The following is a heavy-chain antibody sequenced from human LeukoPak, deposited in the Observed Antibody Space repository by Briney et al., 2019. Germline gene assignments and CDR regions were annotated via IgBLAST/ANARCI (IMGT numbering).Heavy chain of an antibody. V-gene: IGHV4-34*01. CDR3: ARTRSGSYYMVHSWFDP. J-gene: IGHJ5*02. CDR2: INHSGST. Sequence: PSETLSLTCAVYGGSFSGYYWSWIRQLPGKGLEWIGEINHSGSTNYNPSLKSRVTISVDTSKNQFSLKLSSVTAADTAVYYCARTRSGSYYMVHSWFDPWGQGTLVTVSS. CDR1: GGSFSGYY. D-gene: IGHD3-10*01.